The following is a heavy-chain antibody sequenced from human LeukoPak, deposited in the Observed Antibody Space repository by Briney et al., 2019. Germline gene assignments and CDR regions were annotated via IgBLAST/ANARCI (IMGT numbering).Heavy chain of an antibody. CDR3: ARVRRGYGDSYYFDY. D-gene: IGHD4-17*01. J-gene: IGHJ4*02. Sequence: VASVKVSCKASGYTFTSYDINWVRQATGQGLEWMGWMNPNSGNTGYAQKFQGRVTMTRNTSISTAYLQWTSLKASDTGMYYCARVRRGYGDSYYFDYWGQGTLVTVSS. CDR1: GYTFTSYD. V-gene: IGHV1-8*01. CDR2: MNPNSGNT.